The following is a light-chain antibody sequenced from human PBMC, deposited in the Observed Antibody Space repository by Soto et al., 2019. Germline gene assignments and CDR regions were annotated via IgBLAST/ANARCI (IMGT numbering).Light chain of an antibody. V-gene: IGLV4-69*01. J-gene: IGLJ3*02. CDR1: SGHSGYA. Sequence: QSVLTQSPSASASLGASIKLTCTRSSGHSGYAFAWHQQQPEKGPRYLIKVNSDGVHNKGDGIPHRFSGSSSGAERYLTISSLRSEDEADYYCQTWDTASRVFGGGTKLTVL. CDR2: VNSDGVH. CDR3: QTWDTASRV.